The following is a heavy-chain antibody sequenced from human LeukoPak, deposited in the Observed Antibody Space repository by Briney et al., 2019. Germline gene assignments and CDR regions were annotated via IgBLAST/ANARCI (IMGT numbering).Heavy chain of an antibody. CDR2: IYYSGST. J-gene: IGHJ4*02. V-gene: IGHV4-61*05. CDR3: ARLTRGSVHY. D-gene: IGHD3-16*01. CDR1: GGSISSSSYY. Sequence: KPSETLSLTCTVSGGSISSSSYYWSWIRQPPGKGLEWIGYIYYSGSTNYNPSLKSRVTISVDTSKNQFSLKLSSVTAADTAVYYCARLTRGSVHYWGQGTLVTVSS.